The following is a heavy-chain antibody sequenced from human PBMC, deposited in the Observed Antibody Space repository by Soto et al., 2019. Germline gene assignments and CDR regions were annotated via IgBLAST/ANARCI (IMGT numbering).Heavy chain of an antibody. Sequence: PXVSLRLSCAASGFPFSSYAMSWVRQAPGKGLEWVSAISGSGGSTYYADSVKGRYTISRDNSKNTLYLQMNSLRAEDTAVYYCAKDSPMTDHTRGSSGQGTLVTV. CDR1: GFPFSSYA. CDR2: ISGSGGST. J-gene: IGHJ5*02. V-gene: IGHV3-23*01. CDR3: AKDSPMTDHTRGS. D-gene: IGHD6-25*01.